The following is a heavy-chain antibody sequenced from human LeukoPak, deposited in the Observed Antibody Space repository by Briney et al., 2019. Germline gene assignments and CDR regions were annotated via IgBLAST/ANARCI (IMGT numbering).Heavy chain of an antibody. J-gene: IGHJ5*02. CDR3: AIKYYYDSSGFEPFWFDP. CDR2: LSGSGSSA. V-gene: IGHV3-23*01. CDR1: GFTFSTYA. D-gene: IGHD3-22*01. Sequence: GGSLRLSCAASGFTFSTYAMSWVRQAPGKGLEWVSGLSGSGSSAYYGDSVKGRFTISRDSSRNALYLQMNHVRVEDTALYYCAIKYYYDSSGFEPFWFDPWGQGTRVTVSS.